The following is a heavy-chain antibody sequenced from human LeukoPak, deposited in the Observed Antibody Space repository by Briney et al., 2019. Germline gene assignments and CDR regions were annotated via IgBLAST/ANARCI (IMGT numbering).Heavy chain of an antibody. CDR2: ISSSSSYT. CDR3: ARGGIAVAGQPSDY. CDR1: GFTFSDYY. V-gene: IGHV3-11*06. D-gene: IGHD6-19*01. J-gene: IGHJ4*02. Sequence: GGSLRLSCAASGFTFSDYYMSWIRQAPGKGLEWVSYISSSSSYTNYADSVKGRFTISRDNAKNSLYLQMNSLRAEDTAVYYCARGGIAVAGQPSDYWGQGTIVTDSS.